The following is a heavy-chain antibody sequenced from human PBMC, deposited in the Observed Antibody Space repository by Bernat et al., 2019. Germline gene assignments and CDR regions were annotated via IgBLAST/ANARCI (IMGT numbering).Heavy chain of an antibody. D-gene: IGHD2-2*01. CDR1: GFTFSSYG. J-gene: IGHJ6*02. Sequence: QVQLVESGGGVVQPGRSLRLSCAASGFTFSSYGMHWVRQAPGKGLEWVAVISYDGSNKYYADSVKGRFTISRDNSKTTLYLQMNSLRAEDTAVYYCAKGSIHVRYYYGMDVWGQGTTVTVSS. CDR2: ISYDGSNK. V-gene: IGHV3-30*18. CDR3: AKGSIHVRYYYGMDV.